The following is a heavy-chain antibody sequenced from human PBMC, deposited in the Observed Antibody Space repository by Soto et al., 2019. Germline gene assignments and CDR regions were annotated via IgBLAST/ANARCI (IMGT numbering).Heavy chain of an antibody. Sequence: SETLSLTCTVSGGSISSSSYYWGWIRQPPGKGLEWIGSIYYSGSTYYNPSLKSRVTISVDTSKNQFSLKLSSVTAADTAVYYCARQTQSRASRKTYYYYYGMDVWGQGTTVTV. CDR2: IYYSGST. V-gene: IGHV4-39*01. CDR3: ARQTQSRASRKTYYYYYGMDV. CDR1: GGSISSSSYY. J-gene: IGHJ6*02. D-gene: IGHD6-13*01.